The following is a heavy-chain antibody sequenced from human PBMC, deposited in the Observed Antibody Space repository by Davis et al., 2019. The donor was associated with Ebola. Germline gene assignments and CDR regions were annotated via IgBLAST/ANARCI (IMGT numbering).Heavy chain of an antibody. Sequence: GSLRLSCSVSGGSIRSSRDYWGWIRQPPGKGLEWIANIYHSGSTYYNASLKSRITISVATSKNQFSLRLTSVTAADTGVYYCARGQTYGSMVYGLDVWGRGTTVTVSS. V-gene: IGHV4-39*01. D-gene: IGHD3-10*01. CDR1: GGSIRSSRDY. CDR3: ARGQTYGSMVYGLDV. J-gene: IGHJ6*02. CDR2: IYHSGST.